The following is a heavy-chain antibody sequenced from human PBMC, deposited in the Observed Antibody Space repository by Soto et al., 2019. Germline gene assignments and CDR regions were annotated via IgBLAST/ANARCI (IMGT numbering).Heavy chain of an antibody. D-gene: IGHD3-9*01. J-gene: IGHJ4*01. V-gene: IGHV1-3*01. CDR1: GYTFTSYA. CDR3: GRILMVYDILPVFYRAYYFDY. CDR2: INAGNGNT. Sequence: GASVKVSCKASGYTFTSYAMHWVRQAPGQRLEWMGWINAGNGNTKYSQKFQGRLTITRDTSASTAYMELSSLRSEDTAVYYCGRILMVYDILPVFYRAYYFDYGGKGPRATVS.